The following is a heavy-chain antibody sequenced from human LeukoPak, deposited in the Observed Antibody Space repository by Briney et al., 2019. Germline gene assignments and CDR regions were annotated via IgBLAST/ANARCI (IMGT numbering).Heavy chain of an antibody. J-gene: IGHJ4*02. D-gene: IGHD3-22*01. CDR3: ARMHYYDSSGYSFDY. Sequence: SETLSLTCAVSGGSISSSNWWSWVRQPPGKELEWIGQIYHSGSTNYNPSLESRVTISVDKSKNQFSLKLSSVTAADTAVYYCARMHYYDSSGYSFDYWGQGTLVTVSS. V-gene: IGHV4-4*02. CDR1: GGSISSSNW. CDR2: IYHSGST.